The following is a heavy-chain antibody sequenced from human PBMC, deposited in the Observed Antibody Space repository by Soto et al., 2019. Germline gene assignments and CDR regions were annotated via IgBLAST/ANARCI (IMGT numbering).Heavy chain of an antibody. Sequence: QAQLVESGGGVVQPGASLRLSCAASGFTFAHYAMHWVRHSPGKGLEWVAFMSHDENRKLYSDSVKGRFTISRVNSKSTLYLQMDRLRPEDSAMYYCAKDYDFWSASVNPYFDSWGLGTLVTVSS. CDR2: MSHDENRK. CDR3: AKDYDFWSASVNPYFDS. CDR1: GFTFAHYA. V-gene: IGHV3-30*18. D-gene: IGHD3-3*01. J-gene: IGHJ4*02.